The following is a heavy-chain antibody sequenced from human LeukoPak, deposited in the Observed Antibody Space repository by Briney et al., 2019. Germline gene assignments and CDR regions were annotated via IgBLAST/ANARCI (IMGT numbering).Heavy chain of an antibody. Sequence: GGSLRLSCAASGFTFSSYGMHWVRQAPGKGLEWVAFIRYDGSNKYYADSVKDRFTISRDNSKNTLYLQMNSLRAEDTAVYYCAKEERRFPGRYCSSTSCPYYFDYWGQGTLVTVSS. CDR3: AKEERRFPGRYCSSTSCPYYFDY. CDR1: GFTFSSYG. CDR2: IRYDGSNK. V-gene: IGHV3-30*02. J-gene: IGHJ4*02. D-gene: IGHD2-2*01.